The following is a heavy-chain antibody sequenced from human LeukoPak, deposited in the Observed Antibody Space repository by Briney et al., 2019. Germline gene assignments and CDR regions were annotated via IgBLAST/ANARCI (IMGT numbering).Heavy chain of an antibody. Sequence: PSETLSLTCTVSGGSISSSSYYWGWIRQPPGKGLEWIGSIYYSGSTYYNPSLKSRVTISVDTSKNQFSLKLSSVTAADTAVYYCARDAGNWKAFDYWGQGTLVTVSS. V-gene: IGHV4-39*07. J-gene: IGHJ4*02. CDR3: ARDAGNWKAFDY. CDR2: IYYSGST. D-gene: IGHD1-1*01. CDR1: GGSISSSSYY.